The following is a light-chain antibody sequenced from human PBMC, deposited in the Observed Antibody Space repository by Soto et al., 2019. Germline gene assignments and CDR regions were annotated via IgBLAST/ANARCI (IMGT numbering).Light chain of an antibody. Sequence: DIQMTQSPSSLSASVGDRVTITCRASQSISSYLNWYQQKPGKAPKLLIYAASSLQSGVPSRFSGSGSGTDFTLTISSLQPEDFATYYCQQSYSTPPEFTFGPGTKVDIK. CDR1: QSISSY. CDR3: QQSYSTPPEFT. V-gene: IGKV1-39*01. CDR2: AAS. J-gene: IGKJ3*01.